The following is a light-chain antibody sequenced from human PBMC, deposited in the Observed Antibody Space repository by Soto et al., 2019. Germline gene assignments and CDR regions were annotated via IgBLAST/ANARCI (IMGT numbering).Light chain of an antibody. J-gene: IGLJ3*02. CDR2: EDT. CDR1: SSDVGAYTL. V-gene: IGLV2-23*01. CDR3: CSYAVHSTWV. Sequence: QSALTQPASVSGSPGQSITISCTGTSSDVGAYTLVSWYQQHPGKAPKLMIFEDTRRPSGVSNRFSGSKSGNTASLTISGLQTEDEADYYCCSYAVHSTWVFGGGTQLTVL.